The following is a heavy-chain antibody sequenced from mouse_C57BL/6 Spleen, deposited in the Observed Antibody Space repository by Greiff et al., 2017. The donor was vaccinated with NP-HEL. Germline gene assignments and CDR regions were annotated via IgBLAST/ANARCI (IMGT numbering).Heavy chain of an antibody. CDR3: ARWGGYTEGYYYAMDY. CDR2: IDPSDSYT. D-gene: IGHD2-2*01. J-gene: IGHJ4*01. Sequence: QVQLQQPGAELVMPGASVKLSCKASGYTFTSYWMHWVKQRPGQGLEWIGEIDPSDSYTNYNQKFKGKSTLTVDKSSSTAYMQLSSLTSEDSAVYYCARWGGYTEGYYYAMDYWGQGTSVTVSS. V-gene: IGHV1-69*01. CDR1: GYTFTSYW.